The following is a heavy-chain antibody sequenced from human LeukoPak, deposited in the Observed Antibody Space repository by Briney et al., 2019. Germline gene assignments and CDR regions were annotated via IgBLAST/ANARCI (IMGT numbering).Heavy chain of an antibody. CDR2: ISSSLTTI. V-gene: IGHV3-48*01. J-gene: IGHJ6*04. Sequence: GGSLRLSCAASGFTFSSYSMNWVRQVPGKGLEWLSYISSSLTTIYYADSVKGRFTISRDNAKNSLYLQMNSLRAEDTAVYYCPKSTMDVWGKGTTVTVSS. CDR1: GFTFSSYS. CDR3: PKSTMDV.